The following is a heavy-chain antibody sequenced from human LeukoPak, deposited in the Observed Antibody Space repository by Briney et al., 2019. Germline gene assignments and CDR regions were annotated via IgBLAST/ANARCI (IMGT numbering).Heavy chain of an antibody. V-gene: IGHV3-23*01. D-gene: IGHD3-22*01. CDR1: GFTFSSYA. CDR3: AKGYDSSGYPVADAFDI. J-gene: IGHJ3*02. Sequence: GGSLRLSCAASGFTFSSYAMSWVRQAPGKGLEWVSAISGSGGSTYYADSVKGRFTISRDNSKNTLYLQMNSLRAEDTAVYYCAKGYDSSGYPVADAFDIWGQGTMVTASS. CDR2: ISGSGGST.